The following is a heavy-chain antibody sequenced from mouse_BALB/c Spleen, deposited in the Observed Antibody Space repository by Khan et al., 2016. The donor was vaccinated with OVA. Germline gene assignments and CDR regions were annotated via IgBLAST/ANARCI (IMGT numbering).Heavy chain of an antibody. Sequence: QIQLVQSGPELKKPGETVKISCKASGYTFTNYGMNWVKQAPGKALKWMGWISTYTGEPTYADDFKGRFACSLETSASTAYLLINNLKNENTATYFCTRPPHFSYVLVYWGQGTSVTVSS. CDR3: TRPPHFSYVLVY. CDR2: ISTYTGEP. J-gene: IGHJ4*01. V-gene: IGHV9-3-1*01. CDR1: GYTFTNYG.